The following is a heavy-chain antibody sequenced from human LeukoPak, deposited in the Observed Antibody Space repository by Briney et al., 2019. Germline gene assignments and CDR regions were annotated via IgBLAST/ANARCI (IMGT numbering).Heavy chain of an antibody. CDR1: GGSFSGYY. Sequence: SETLSLTCAVYGGSFSGYYWSWIRQPPGKGLEWIGEINHSGSTNYNPSLKSRVTISVDTSKNQFSLELSSVTAADTAVYYCARRFDPWGQGTLVTVSS. CDR3: ARRFDP. J-gene: IGHJ5*02. V-gene: IGHV4-34*01. CDR2: INHSGST.